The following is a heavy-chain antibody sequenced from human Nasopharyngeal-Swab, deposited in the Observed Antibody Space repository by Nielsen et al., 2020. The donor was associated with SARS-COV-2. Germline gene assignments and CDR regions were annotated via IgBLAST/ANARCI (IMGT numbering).Heavy chain of an antibody. CDR3: AKDPRSLTTVVAAALKYYYYYMGV. V-gene: IGHV3-23*01. CDR2: ISGSGGST. J-gene: IGHJ6*03. D-gene: IGHD4-23*01. Sequence: VRQAPGKGLEWVSAISGSGGSTYYADSVKGRFTISRDNSKNTLYLQMNSLRAEDTAVYYCAKDPRSLTTVVAAALKYYYYYMGVWGKGTTVTVSS.